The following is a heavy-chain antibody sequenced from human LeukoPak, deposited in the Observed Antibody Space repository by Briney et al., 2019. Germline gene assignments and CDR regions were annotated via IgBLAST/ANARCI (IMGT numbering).Heavy chain of an antibody. Sequence: SETLSLTCTVSGGSISSSSYYGGWIRQPPGKGLEWIGSIYYSGSTYYNPSLKSRVTISVDTSKNQFSLKLSSVTAADTAVYYCARQIEWELLYWGQGTLVTVSS. D-gene: IGHD1-26*01. V-gene: IGHV4-39*01. CDR3: ARQIEWELLY. J-gene: IGHJ4*02. CDR1: GGSISSSSYY. CDR2: IYYSGST.